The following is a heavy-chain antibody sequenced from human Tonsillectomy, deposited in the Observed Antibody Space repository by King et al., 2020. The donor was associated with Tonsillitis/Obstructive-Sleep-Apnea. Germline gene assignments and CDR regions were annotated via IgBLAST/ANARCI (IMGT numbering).Heavy chain of an antibody. CDR2: INPTGGFT. V-gene: IGHV1-46*01. D-gene: IGHD1-14*01. J-gene: IGHJ4*02. CDR3: ARDDVVGRYIDS. CDR1: GYTFTWYY. Sequence: VQLVESGAEVKTPGASVKVSCKASGYTFTWYYIHWVRQARGQGLVWMGVINPTGGFTNYAQKFQGQVTMTTDTSGSTVYLVLSSLRSEDTAVYYCARDDVVGRYIDSWGQGTLVTVSS.